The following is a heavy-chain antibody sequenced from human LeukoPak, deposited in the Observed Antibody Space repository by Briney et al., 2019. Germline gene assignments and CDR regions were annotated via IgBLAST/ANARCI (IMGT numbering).Heavy chain of an antibody. CDR3: ARGVTYYYGSGSEFDP. J-gene: IGHJ5*02. D-gene: IGHD3-10*01. V-gene: IGHV4-59*01. Sequence: SETLSLTCTVSGGSISSYYWSWLRQPPGKGLEWVGYIYYSGSTNYNPSLKSRVTISVDTSKNQFSLKLSSVTAADTAVYYCARGVTYYYGSGSEFDPWGQGTLVTVSS. CDR1: GGSISSYY. CDR2: IYYSGST.